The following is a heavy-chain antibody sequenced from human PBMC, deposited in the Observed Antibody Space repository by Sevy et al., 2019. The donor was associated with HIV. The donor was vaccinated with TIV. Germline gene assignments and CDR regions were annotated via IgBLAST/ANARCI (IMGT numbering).Heavy chain of an antibody. Sequence: ASVKVSCKASGFTFTSSAVQWVRQARGQRLEWIGWIVVGSGNTNYAQTFQERVTITRDMSTSTAYMELSSLRSEDTAVYYCAAESDCSSTSCYYFDYWGQGTLVTVSS. CDR2: IVVGSGNT. CDR3: AAESDCSSTSCYYFDY. J-gene: IGHJ4*02. D-gene: IGHD2-2*01. V-gene: IGHV1-58*01. CDR1: GFTFTSSA.